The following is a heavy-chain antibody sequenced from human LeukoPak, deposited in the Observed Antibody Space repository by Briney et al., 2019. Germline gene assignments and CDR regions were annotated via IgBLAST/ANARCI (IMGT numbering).Heavy chain of an antibody. CDR3: ARRVVRGVIAPDFDY. D-gene: IGHD3-10*01. CDR2: IKSKTDGGTT. V-gene: IGHV3-15*01. Sequence: GGSLRLSCAASGFTFSNAWMSWVRQAPGKGLEWVGRIKSKTDGGTTDYAAPVKGRFTISRDDSKNTLYLQMNSLKTEDTAMYYCARRVVRGVIAPDFDYWGQGTLVTVSS. J-gene: IGHJ4*02. CDR1: GFTFSNAW.